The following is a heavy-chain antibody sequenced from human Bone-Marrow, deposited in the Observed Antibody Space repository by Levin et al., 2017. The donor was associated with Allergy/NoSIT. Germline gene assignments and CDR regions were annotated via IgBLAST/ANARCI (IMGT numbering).Heavy chain of an antibody. V-gene: IGHV3-48*03. CDR2: ISSSGSTI. J-gene: IGHJ4*02. D-gene: IGHD5-12*01. CDR1: GFTFSSYE. CDR3: ACRGYSGYDLYWVADY. Sequence: PGESLKISCAASGFTFSSYEMNWVRQAPGKGLEWVSYISSSGSTIYYADSVKGRFTISRDNAKNSLYLQMNSLRAEDTAVYYCACRGYSGYDLYWVADYWGQGTLVTVSS.